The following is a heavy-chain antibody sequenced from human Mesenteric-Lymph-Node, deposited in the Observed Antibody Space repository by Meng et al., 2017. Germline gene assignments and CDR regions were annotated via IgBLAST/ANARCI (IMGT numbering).Heavy chain of an antibody. J-gene: IGHJ4*02. D-gene: IGHD3-10*01. CDR3: ARGGLITMVRGVVPYYFDY. V-gene: IGHV3-30-3*01. Sequence: GESLKISCEASGFTFSGHPMHWVRQAPGKGLEWLALISFDGSSKYYADSVRGRFTISRDNSKNTVYLQIDSLRVEDTGVYYCARGGLITMVRGVVPYYFDYWGQGTLVTVSS. CDR2: ISFDGSSK. CDR1: GFTFSGHP.